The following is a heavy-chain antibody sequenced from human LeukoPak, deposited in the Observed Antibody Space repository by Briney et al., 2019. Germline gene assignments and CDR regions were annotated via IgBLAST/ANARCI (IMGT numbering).Heavy chain of an antibody. Sequence: GGSLRFSCAASGFTFSSYSMNWVRQAPGKGLEWVSYISSSSSTIYYADSVKGRFTISRDNAKNSLYLQMNSLRAEDTAVYYCARDPAYDFWSGYYKFYFDYWGQGTLVTVSS. CDR1: GFTFSSYS. D-gene: IGHD3-3*01. CDR2: ISSSSSTI. CDR3: ARDPAYDFWSGYYKFYFDY. V-gene: IGHV3-48*01. J-gene: IGHJ4*02.